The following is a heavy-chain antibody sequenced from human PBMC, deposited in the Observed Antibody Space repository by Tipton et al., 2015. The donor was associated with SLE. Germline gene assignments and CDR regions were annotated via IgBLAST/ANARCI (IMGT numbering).Heavy chain of an antibody. CDR1: GYTLSNFA. Sequence: QLVQSGSELKKPGASVKVSCKASGYTLSNFALSWVRQAPGKGPEWLGWINTNTGNPTYAQGFTGRFVFSLDTSVSTTYLQIISLKAEDTAVYYCAIDVLTGYYAFGIWGQGTMVTVSS. CDR2: INTNTGNP. D-gene: IGHD3-9*01. J-gene: IGHJ3*02. CDR3: AIDVLTGYYAFGI. V-gene: IGHV7-4-1*02.